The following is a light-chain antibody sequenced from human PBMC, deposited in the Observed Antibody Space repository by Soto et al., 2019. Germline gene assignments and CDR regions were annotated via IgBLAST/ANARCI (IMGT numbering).Light chain of an antibody. V-gene: IGKV3-20*01. CDR1: QSVSSSY. CDR2: DAP. CDR3: QQYGSSPSIP. Sequence: IGLTQSTGTLSLSPGERSTPSCRASQSVSSSYLAWYQQKPGQAPRLLIYDAPNRATGIPVRFSGSVSGTDFTLTISRLEPEDFAVYYCQQYGSSPSIPFGQGTRLEIK. J-gene: IGKJ5*01.